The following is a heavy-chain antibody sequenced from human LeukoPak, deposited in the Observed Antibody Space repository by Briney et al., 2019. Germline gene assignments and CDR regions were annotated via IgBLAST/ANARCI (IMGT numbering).Heavy chain of an antibody. CDR1: GGSFSGYY. J-gene: IGHJ4*02. CDR3: ASVPEPYYFDY. Sequence: PSETLSLTCAVYGGSFSGYYWSWIRQPPGKGLEWIGSIYHSGSTYYNPSLKSRVTISVDTSKNQFSLKLTSVTAADTAVYYCASVPEPYYFDYWGQGTLVTVS. D-gene: IGHD1-14*01. CDR2: IYHSGST. V-gene: IGHV4-34*01.